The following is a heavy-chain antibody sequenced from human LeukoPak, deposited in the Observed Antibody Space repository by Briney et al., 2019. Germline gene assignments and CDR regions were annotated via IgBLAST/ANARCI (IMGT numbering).Heavy chain of an antibody. CDR1: GGTFSSYA. V-gene: IGHV1-69*05. J-gene: IGHJ4*02. CDR3: ARGPISGYDLMVGYFDY. Sequence: SVKVSCKASGGTFSSYAISWVRQAPGQGLEGMGRIIPIFGTANYAQKFQGRVTITTDESTSTAYMELSSLRSEDTAVYYCARGPISGYDLMVGYFDYWGQGTLVTVSS. D-gene: IGHD3-3*01. CDR2: IIPIFGTA.